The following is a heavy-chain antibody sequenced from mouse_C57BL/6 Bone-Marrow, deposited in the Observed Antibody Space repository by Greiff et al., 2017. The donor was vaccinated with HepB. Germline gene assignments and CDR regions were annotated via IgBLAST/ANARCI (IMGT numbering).Heavy chain of an antibody. CDR1: GFTFSTSG. D-gene: IGHD2-14*01. CDR3: TRDRFDYYFDY. CDR2: INTGGTYT. J-gene: IGHJ2*01. V-gene: IGHV5-6*01. Sequence: EVQLVESGGDLVRPGGSLKLSCAASGFTFSTSGMSWVRQTPDKRLERVATINTGGTYTYYADSVRGRFTISKDSAKNTLFLLMNSLKSEDSAIYYCTRDRFDYYFDYWGQGTTLTVSS.